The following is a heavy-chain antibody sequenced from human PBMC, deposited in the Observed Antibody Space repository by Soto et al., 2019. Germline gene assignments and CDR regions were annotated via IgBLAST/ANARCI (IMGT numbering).Heavy chain of an antibody. J-gene: IGHJ5*02. CDR3: ARDQERTRGSGSYYSFPLGALDP. CDR1: GFTFSSYW. CDR2: INSDGSST. V-gene: IGHV3-74*01. Sequence: GGSLRLSCAASGFTFSSYWMHWVRQAPGKGLVWVSRINSDGSSTSYADSVKGRFTISRDNAKNTLYLQMNSLRAEDTAVYYCARDQERTRGSGSYYSFPLGALDPWGQGTLVTVSS. D-gene: IGHD3-10*01.